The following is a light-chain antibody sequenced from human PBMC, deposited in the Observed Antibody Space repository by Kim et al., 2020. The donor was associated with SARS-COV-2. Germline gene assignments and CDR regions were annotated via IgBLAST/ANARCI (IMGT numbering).Light chain of an antibody. V-gene: IGKV3-11*01. CDR2: DAS. J-gene: IGKJ2*03. Sequence: SPSTPSLSPGERATLSCRASQSVSSYLAWYQQKPGQAPRLLIYDASNRATGIPARFSGSGSGTDFTLTISSLEPEDFAVYYCQLAGFGQGTKLEI. CDR3: QLAG. CDR1: QSVSSY.